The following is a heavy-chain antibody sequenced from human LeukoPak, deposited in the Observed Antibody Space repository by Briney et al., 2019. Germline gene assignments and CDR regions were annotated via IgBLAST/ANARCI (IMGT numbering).Heavy chain of an antibody. Sequence: GASVKVSCKASGYTFTSYGISWVRQAPGQGLEWMGWMNPNSGNTGYAQKLQGRVTMTTDTSTSTAYMELRSLRSDDTAVYYCARAAPVRVGDAFDIWGQGTMVTVSS. D-gene: IGHD6-13*01. CDR1: GYTFTSYG. CDR2: MNPNSGNT. V-gene: IGHV1-18*01. CDR3: ARAAPVRVGDAFDI. J-gene: IGHJ3*02.